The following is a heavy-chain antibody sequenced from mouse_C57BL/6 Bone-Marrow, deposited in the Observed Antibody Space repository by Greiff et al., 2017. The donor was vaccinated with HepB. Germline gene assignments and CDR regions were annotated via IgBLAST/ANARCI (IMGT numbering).Heavy chain of an antibody. D-gene: IGHD1-1*01. CDR3: ARTRYGSSYRYFDV. J-gene: IGHJ1*03. Sequence: VKLLESGPGLVAPSQSLSITCTVSGFSLTSYAISWVRQPPGKGLEWLGVIWTGGGTNYNSALKSRLSISKDNSKSQVFLKMNSLQTDDTARYYCARTRYGSSYRYFDVWGTGTTVTVSS. CDR2: IWTGGGT. CDR1: GFSLTSYA. V-gene: IGHV2-9-1*01.